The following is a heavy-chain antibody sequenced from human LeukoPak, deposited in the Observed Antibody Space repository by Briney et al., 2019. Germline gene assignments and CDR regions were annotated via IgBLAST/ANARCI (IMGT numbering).Heavy chain of an antibody. D-gene: IGHD1-1*01. CDR3: ARLERVQLEPYYFDY. J-gene: IGHJ4*02. CDR2: IYYSGST. Sequence: SETLSLTCTVSGGSISSSSYYWGWIRQPPGKGLEWIGSIYYSGSTYYNPSLKSRVTISVDTSKNQFSLKLSSVTAADTAVYYCARLERVQLEPYYFDYWGQGTLVTVSS. V-gene: IGHV4-39*01. CDR1: GGSISSSSYY.